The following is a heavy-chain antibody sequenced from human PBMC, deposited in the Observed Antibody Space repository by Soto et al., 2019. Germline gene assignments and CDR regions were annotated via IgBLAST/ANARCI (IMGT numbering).Heavy chain of an antibody. J-gene: IGHJ4*02. V-gene: IGHV4-59*01. D-gene: IGHD4-4*01. CDR1: VGSFSSFC. CDR3: ETGDYSKRWNNGQYDY. CDR2: ICYSDIT. Sequence: PSETLSLTCIVSVGSFSSFCWSWIRQPPGKGLEWIGYICYSDITNYNPSLKSRVTISVDTTKNQFSLKLSSVTAAETAVYYCETGDYSKRWNNGQYDYWGQGALVTVSS.